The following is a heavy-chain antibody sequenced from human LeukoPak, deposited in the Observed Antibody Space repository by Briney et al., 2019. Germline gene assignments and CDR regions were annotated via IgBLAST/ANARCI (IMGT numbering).Heavy chain of an antibody. CDR3: ARIKGDGYNPLDY. D-gene: IGHD5-24*01. V-gene: IGHV3-23*01. CDR1: GFTFSIYG. Sequence: GGSLRLSCATSGFTFSIYGMSWVRQAPGKGLEWVSAISDSGGNTYYADSVKGRFTISRDNAKNTLYLQMNSLRAEDTAVYYCARIKGDGYNPLDYWGQGTLVTVSS. CDR2: ISDSGGNT. J-gene: IGHJ4*02.